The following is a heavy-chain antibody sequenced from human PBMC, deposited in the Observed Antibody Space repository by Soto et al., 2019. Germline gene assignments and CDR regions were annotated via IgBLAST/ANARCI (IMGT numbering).Heavy chain of an antibody. CDR2: INHSGST. CDR1: GGSFSGYY. V-gene: IGHV4-34*01. J-gene: IGHJ6*02. D-gene: IGHD5-18*01. CDR3: ARGGYSYGLSYYYGMDV. Sequence: QVQLQQWGAGLLKPSETLSLTCAVYGGSFSGYYWSWIRQPPGKGLEWIGEINHSGSTNYNPSLKSRVTISVDTSKNQFSLKLSSVTAADTAVYYYARGGYSYGLSYYYGMDVWGQGTTVTVSS.